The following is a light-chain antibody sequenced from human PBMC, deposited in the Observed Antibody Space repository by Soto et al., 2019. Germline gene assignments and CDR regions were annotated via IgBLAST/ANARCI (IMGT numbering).Light chain of an antibody. J-gene: IGKJ2*01. CDR3: HQYNTYSYT. Sequence: DIPMTQSPSTLSASVGDRVTITCWASQNIGSWLAWYQQKPGKAPNLLIYKASTLESGVPSRFSGSGSGTEFTLTISSLQPDDFATYYCHQYNTYSYTFGQGTKLEIK. V-gene: IGKV1-5*03. CDR2: KAS. CDR1: QNIGSW.